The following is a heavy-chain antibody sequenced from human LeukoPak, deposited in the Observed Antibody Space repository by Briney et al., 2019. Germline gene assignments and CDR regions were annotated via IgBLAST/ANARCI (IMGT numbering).Heavy chain of an antibody. D-gene: IGHD1-14*01. Sequence: GGSLRLSCVASGFTFGNSWVHWVRQAPGKGLVWVSLINADGSTTTYADSVKGRFTISRDNARNTLSLQMNSLTIEDTAVYYCVVVVEPPDSDGFDVWGQGTMITVSS. CDR3: VVVVEPPDSDGFDV. V-gene: IGHV3-74*01. J-gene: IGHJ3*01. CDR2: INADGSTT. CDR1: GFTFGNSW.